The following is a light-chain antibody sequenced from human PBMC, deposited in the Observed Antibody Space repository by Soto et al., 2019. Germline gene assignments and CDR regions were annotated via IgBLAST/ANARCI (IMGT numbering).Light chain of an antibody. CDR1: QGVSSSY. J-gene: IGKJ1*01. V-gene: IGKV3-20*01. Sequence: EIVLTQSPGTLSLSPGERATLSCRASQGVSSSYLAWYQQQPGLAPRVXSYGASYRATGIPDRFSGSGSGTEFFLTISRLEPEDFEVYYCQQYGSSPETFGQGTKVDIK. CDR2: GAS. CDR3: QQYGSSPET.